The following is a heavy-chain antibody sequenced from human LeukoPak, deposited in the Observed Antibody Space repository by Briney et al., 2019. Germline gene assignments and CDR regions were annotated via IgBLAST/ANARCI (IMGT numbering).Heavy chain of an antibody. CDR2: INDSGST. Sequence: PSETLSLTCAVYGGSFSGYYWSWLRQPPRKGLEWIGEINDSGSTNYNPSLKSRVTISVDTSMNQFSLKLSSVTAADTAEYYCARGLWFGESRPYYYDYWGQGNLVTVST. D-gene: IGHD3-10*01. V-gene: IGHV4-34*01. CDR3: ARGLWFGESRPYYYDY. J-gene: IGHJ4*02. CDR1: GGSFSGYY.